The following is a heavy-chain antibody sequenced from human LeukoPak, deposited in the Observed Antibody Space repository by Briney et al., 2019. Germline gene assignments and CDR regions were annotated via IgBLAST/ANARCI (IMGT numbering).Heavy chain of an antibody. CDR1: GYTFTSYG. J-gene: IGHJ6*02. V-gene: IGHV1-18*01. Sequence: ASVKVSCKASGYTFTSYGISWVRQAPGQGLEWMGWISAYNGSTNYAQKLQGRVTMTTDTSTSTAYMELSSLRSEDTAVYYCARGFTIFGVVITYYYYYGMDVWGQGTTVTVSS. CDR3: ARGFTIFGVVITYYYYYGMDV. CDR2: ISAYNGST. D-gene: IGHD3-3*01.